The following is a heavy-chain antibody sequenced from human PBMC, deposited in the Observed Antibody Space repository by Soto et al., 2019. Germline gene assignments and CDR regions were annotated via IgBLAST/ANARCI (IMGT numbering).Heavy chain of an antibody. CDR2: IYHSGRT. V-gene: IGHV4-59*01. D-gene: IGHD6-13*01. CDR1: GGSISFYN. Sequence: QVQLQESGPGLVKPSETLSITCSVSGGSISFYNWNWIRQSPGKGLEWIGYIYHSGRTNYNPSLKSRVTISVDTSKNQFSLQLSSVTAADTAVYYCAKGDSTTHGDSFDIWGQGTMVTVSP. CDR3: AKGDSTTHGDSFDI. J-gene: IGHJ3*02.